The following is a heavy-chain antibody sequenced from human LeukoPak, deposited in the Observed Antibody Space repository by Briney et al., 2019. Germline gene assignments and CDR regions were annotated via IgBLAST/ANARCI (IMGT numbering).Heavy chain of an antibody. CDR1: GFTFSSYE. Sequence: PGGSLRLSCVVSGFTFSSYEMNWVRQAPGKGLEWVSYISTSGSTIYYADSVKGRFTISRDNAKNSLYLQMNGLRAEDTAIYYCASPQWLAFWGQGTLVTVSS. CDR3: ASPQWLAF. D-gene: IGHD6-19*01. V-gene: IGHV3-48*03. J-gene: IGHJ4*02. CDR2: ISTSGSTI.